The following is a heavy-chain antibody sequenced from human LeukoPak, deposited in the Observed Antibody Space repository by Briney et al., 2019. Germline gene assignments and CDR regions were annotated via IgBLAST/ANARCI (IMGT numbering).Heavy chain of an antibody. CDR3: ATPSVSGQEGYYYGMDV. V-gene: IGHV1-24*01. CDR1: GYTLTELS. CDR2: FDPEDGET. Sequence: ASVKVSCKVSGYTLTELSMHWVRQAPGKGLEWMGGFDPEDGETIYAQKFQGRVTMTEDTSADTAYMELSSLRSEDTAVYYCATPSVSGQEGYYYGMDVWGQGTTVTVSS. J-gene: IGHJ6*02. D-gene: IGHD4-23*01.